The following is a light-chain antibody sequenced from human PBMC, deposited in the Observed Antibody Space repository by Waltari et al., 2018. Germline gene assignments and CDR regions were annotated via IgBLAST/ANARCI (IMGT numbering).Light chain of an antibody. CDR2: WAS. J-gene: IGKJ2*01. Sequence: DIGMTQSPDSLVISLGERATINFKSIRSVFYSPNNKNYLAWYQHKVGQPPKLLISWASVRESGVPDRFSGSGSGTDFTLTISNLQPEDVAVYYCQQYYSTPPYTFGQGTKLEIK. CDR1: RSVFYSPNNKNY. V-gene: IGKV4-1*01. CDR3: QQYYSTPPYT.